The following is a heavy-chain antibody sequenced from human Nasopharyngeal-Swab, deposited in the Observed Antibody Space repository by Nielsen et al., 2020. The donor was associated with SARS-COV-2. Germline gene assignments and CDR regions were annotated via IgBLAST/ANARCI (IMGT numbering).Heavy chain of an antibody. CDR1: GYSISSSYY. CDR3: ARDSRGPDAFDI. D-gene: IGHD3-10*01. V-gene: IGHV4-38-2*02. CDR2: IYHSGST. Sequence: SETLSLTCTVSGYSISSSYYWGWIRQPPGKGLEWIGSIYHSGSTYYNPSLKSRVTISVDTSKNQFSLKLSSVTAADTAVYYCARDSRGPDAFDIWGQGTMVTVSS. J-gene: IGHJ3*02.